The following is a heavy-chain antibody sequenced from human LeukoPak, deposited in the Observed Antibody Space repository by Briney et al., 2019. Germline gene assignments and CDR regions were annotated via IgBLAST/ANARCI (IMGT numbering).Heavy chain of an antibody. CDR1: GGSLSNYY. CDR2: ISYSVST. Sequence: SETLSLTRTVSGGSLSNYYWNWIPQPPGRGLECSVDISYSVSTNYNASLKSRVTISVDTTKNNFSLKLSSVTAANTAVYYGARKGGADYDFWSGARYYFDYWGQGTLVTVSS. CDR3: ARKGGADYDFWSGARYYFDY. J-gene: IGHJ4*02. D-gene: IGHD3-3*01. V-gene: IGHV4-59*12.